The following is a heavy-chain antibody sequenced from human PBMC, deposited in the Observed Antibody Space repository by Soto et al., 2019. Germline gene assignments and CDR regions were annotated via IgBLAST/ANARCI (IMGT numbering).Heavy chain of an antibody. CDR2: IYYSGST. CDR1: GGSISSYY. J-gene: IGHJ4*02. Sequence: PSETLSLTCTVSGGSISSYYWSWIRQPPGKGLEWIGYIYYSGSTNYNPSLKSRVTISVDTSKNQFSLKLSSVTAADTAVYYCARDKDCGGDCYFXVYWGQGTLVSVS. V-gene: IGHV4-59*01. D-gene: IGHD2-21*02. CDR3: ARDKDCGGDCYFXVY.